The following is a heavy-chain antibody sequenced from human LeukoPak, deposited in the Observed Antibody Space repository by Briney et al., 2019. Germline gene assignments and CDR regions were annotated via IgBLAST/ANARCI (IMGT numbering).Heavy chain of an antibody. J-gene: IGHJ4*02. Sequence: ASVKVSCKASGYTFTDYFIPWVRQAPGQGLEWMGWINPNSGGTDYAQKFQGRVTMTRDTSISTTYMDLSRLRSDDTAVYYCAREGGPYRPLDYSGQGTLVTVSS. V-gene: IGHV1-2*02. CDR1: GYTFTDYF. CDR3: AREGGPYRPLDY. CDR2: INPNSGGT.